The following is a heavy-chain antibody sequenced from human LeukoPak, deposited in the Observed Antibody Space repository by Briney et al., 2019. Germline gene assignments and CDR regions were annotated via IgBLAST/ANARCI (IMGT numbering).Heavy chain of an antibody. V-gene: IGHV4-59*01. CDR2: IYYSGST. D-gene: IGHD6-13*01. J-gene: IGHJ5*02. CDR3: AREYSSSWYLSGWFDP. CDR1: GGSISSYY. Sequence: PSETLSLTCTVSGGSISSYYWSWTRQPPGKGLEWIGYIYYSGSTNYNPSLKSRVTISVDTSKNQFSLKLSSVTAADTAVYYCAREYSSSWYLSGWFDPWGQGTLVTVSS.